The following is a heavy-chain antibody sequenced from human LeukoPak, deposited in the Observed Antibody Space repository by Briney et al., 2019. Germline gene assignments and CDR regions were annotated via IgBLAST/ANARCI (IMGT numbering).Heavy chain of an antibody. CDR2: IIPILGIA. J-gene: IGHJ5*02. CDR1: GGTFTSYA. Sequence: SVKVSCKASGGTFTSYAISWVRQAPGQGLEWMGRIIPILGIANYAQKFQGRVTITADKSTSTAYMELSSLRSEDTAVYYCARDGPPGYCSSTSCYSNWFDPWGQGTLVTVSS. V-gene: IGHV1-69*04. CDR3: ARDGPPGYCSSTSCYSNWFDP. D-gene: IGHD2-2*01.